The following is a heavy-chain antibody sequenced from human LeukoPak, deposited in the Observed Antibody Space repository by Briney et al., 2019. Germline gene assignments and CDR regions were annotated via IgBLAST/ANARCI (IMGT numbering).Heavy chain of an antibody. D-gene: IGHD1-7*01. V-gene: IGHV1-69*04. CDR1: GGTFSSYA. CDR2: IIPILGIA. J-gene: IGHJ5*02. Sequence: ASVKVSCKASGGTFSSYAMSWVRQAPGQGLEWMGRIIPILGIANYAQKFQGRVTITTDNSTSTAYMELSRLRSEDTAVYYCARAGLELRKNWFVPWGQGTLVTVSA. CDR3: ARAGLELRKNWFVP.